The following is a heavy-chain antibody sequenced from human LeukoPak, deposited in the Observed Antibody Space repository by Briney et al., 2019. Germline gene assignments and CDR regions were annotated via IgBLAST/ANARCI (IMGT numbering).Heavy chain of an antibody. Sequence: GASVKVSCKASGYTFTCYYMHWVRQAPGQGLEWTGWINPNSGGTNYAQKFQGRVTMTRDTSISTAYMELSRLRSDDTAVYYCARAAVITMIVVGGGWFDPWGQGTLVTVSS. J-gene: IGHJ5*02. V-gene: IGHV1-2*02. D-gene: IGHD3-22*01. CDR2: INPNSGGT. CDR1: GYTFTCYY. CDR3: ARAAVITMIVVGGGWFDP.